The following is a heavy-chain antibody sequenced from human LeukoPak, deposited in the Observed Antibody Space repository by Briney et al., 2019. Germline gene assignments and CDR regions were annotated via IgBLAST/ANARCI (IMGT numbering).Heavy chain of an antibody. V-gene: IGHV4-30-2*01. Sequence: PSETLSLTCAASGGSISSGGYSWSWIRQPPGKGLEWIGYIYHSGSTYYNPSLKSRVTISVDRSKNQFSLKLSSVTAADTAVYYCASALMGYFDYWGQGTLVTVSS. D-gene: IGHD2-8*01. CDR2: IYHSGST. CDR1: GGSISSGGYS. J-gene: IGHJ4*02. CDR3: ASALMGYFDY.